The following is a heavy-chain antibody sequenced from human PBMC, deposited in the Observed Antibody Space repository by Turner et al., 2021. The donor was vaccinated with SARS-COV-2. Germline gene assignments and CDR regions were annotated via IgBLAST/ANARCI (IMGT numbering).Heavy chain of an antibody. D-gene: IGHD3-10*01. V-gene: IGHV3-23*01. CDR3: AKGTTMVRRLTSYFDY. J-gene: IGHJ4*02. Sequence: EVQLLESGGGFVQRGGSLSLSCAAPGFTFSDYAMTWVRQAPGKGLEWVSIISNGGEFTYYADSAKGRFTISRDNSKNTLYLQMNSLRAEDTAVYFCAKGTTMVRRLTSYFDYWGRGILVTVSS. CDR2: ISNGGEFT. CDR1: GFTFSDYA.